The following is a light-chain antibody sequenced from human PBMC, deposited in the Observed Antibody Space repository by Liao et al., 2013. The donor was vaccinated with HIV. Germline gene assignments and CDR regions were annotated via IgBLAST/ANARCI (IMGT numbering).Light chain of an antibody. Sequence: SFDLTQPPSMAVSAGQTATITCSGQGLGDKFTCWFQQRPGQAPVLVIYKDNERPSGIPERFSGSSSGSTVTLTISGAQVEDEADYYCYSAADKNLVFGGGTKLTVL. J-gene: IGLJ2*01. CDR3: YSAADKNLV. V-gene: IGLV3-27*01. CDR1: GLGDKF. CDR2: KDN.